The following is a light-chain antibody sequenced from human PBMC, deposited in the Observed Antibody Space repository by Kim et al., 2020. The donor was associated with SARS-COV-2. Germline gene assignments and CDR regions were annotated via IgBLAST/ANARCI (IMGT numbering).Light chain of an antibody. J-gene: IGLJ1*01. V-gene: IGLV2-14*01. CDR1: SSDVGGYNY. CDR3: SSYTSSSTLV. Sequence: QSALTQPASVSGSPGQSITISCTGTSSDVGGYNYVSWYQQHPGKAPKLMIYDVSKRPSGVSNRFSGSKSGNTASLTISGLQAEDEADYYCSSYTSSSTLVFGTGTTVTVL. CDR2: DVS.